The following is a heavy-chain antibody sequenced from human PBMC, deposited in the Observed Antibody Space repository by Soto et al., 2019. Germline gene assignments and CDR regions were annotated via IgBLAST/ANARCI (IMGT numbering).Heavy chain of an antibody. CDR1: GYTFTSYD. CDR2: MNPNSGNT. J-gene: IGHJ6*03. Sequence: GASVKVSCKASGYTFTSYDINCARQATGQGPEWMGWMNPNSGNTGYAQKFQGRVTMTRNTSISTAYMELSSLRSEDTAVYYCARATSRTSCYEPRICYYYYYYMDVRGKGTTVTASS. V-gene: IGHV1-8*01. D-gene: IGHD2-2*01. CDR3: ARATSRTSCYEPRICYYYYYYMDV.